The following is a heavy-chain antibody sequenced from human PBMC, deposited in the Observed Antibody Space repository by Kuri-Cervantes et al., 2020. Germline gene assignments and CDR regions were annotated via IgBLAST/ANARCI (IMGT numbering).Heavy chain of an antibody. J-gene: IGHJ5*02. Sequence: GGSLRLSCAASGFTFSSYAMSWVRQAPGKGLEWVSSISAGGGSTYYADSVKGRFTISRDNSKNTLYLQMNSLRAEDTAVYYCAKFPPGWFDPWGQGTLVTVSS. CDR2: ISAGGGST. CDR1: GFTFSSYA. V-gene: IGHV3-23*01. CDR3: AKFPPGWFDP.